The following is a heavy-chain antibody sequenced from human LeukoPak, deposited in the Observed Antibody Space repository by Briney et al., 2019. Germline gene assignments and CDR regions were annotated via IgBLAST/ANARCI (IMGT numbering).Heavy chain of an antibody. Sequence: GGSLRLSCAASGFTFSSHYMTWVRQAPGKGLEWVANIKQDSSDRFYVDSVRGRFTISRDNAKNSLYLQMNSLRAEDTAVYYCAGESNSGGDAFDIWGPGTMVTVSS. V-gene: IGHV3-7*01. CDR2: IKQDSSDR. CDR3: AGESNSGGDAFDI. D-gene: IGHD1-26*01. J-gene: IGHJ3*02. CDR1: GFTFSSHY.